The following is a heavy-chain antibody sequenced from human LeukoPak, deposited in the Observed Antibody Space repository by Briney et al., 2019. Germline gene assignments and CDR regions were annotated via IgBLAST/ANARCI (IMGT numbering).Heavy chain of an antibody. V-gene: IGHV1-2*02. D-gene: IGHD1-1*01. Sequence: ASVKVSCKASGYTFTSYYIHWVRLAPGQGLEWMGWINPNSGGTNYAQNFQGRVTMTRDTSISTVHMDLSRLTSDDTAVYYCVRDSFGSAWNELEYWGQGTVVTVSS. CDR2: INPNSGGT. CDR1: GYTFTSYY. CDR3: VRDSFGSAWNELEY. J-gene: IGHJ4*02.